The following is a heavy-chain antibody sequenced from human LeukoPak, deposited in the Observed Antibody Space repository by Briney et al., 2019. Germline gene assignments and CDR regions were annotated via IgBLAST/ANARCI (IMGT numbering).Heavy chain of an antibody. V-gene: IGHV4-39*07. CDR1: GGSISSSSYY. D-gene: IGHD3-3*01. CDR3: ARGSNYDFWSGYSY. CDR2: IYYSGST. J-gene: IGHJ4*02. Sequence: PSETLSLTCTVSGGSISSSSYYWGWIRQPPGKGLEWIGSIYYSGSTYYNPSLKSRVTISVDTSKNQFSLKLSSVTAADTAVYYCARGSNYDFWSGYSYWGQGTLVTVSS.